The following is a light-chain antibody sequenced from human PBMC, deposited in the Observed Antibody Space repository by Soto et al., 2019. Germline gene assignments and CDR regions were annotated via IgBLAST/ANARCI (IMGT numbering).Light chain of an antibody. CDR2: AAS. CDR3: QQLNAYS. V-gene: IGKV1-9*01. CDR1: QGVSRY. Sequence: DIQLTQSPSFLSASVGDRVTLTCRASQGVSRYLAWYQKRSGRAPKLLIYAASTLQSGVPSRFSGSGSGTAFTLTISSLQPEDSATYYCQQLNAYSFGPGTTVDIK. J-gene: IGKJ3*01.